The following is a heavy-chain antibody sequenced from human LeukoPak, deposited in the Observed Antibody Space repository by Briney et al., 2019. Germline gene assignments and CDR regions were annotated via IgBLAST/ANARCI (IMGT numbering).Heavy chain of an antibody. CDR2: IYYGGST. V-gene: IGHV4-39*02. Sequence: PSETLSLTCTVSGGSITISSYYWGWIRQPPGKSLEWIGSIYYGGSTYYNPSLKSRVTISVDTSKNQFSLNLSSVTAADTAVYYCARDPLYCSSTSCYSFGGYLDPWGQGTLVTVSS. CDR3: ARDPLYCSSTSCYSFGGYLDP. D-gene: IGHD2-2*01. J-gene: IGHJ5*02. CDR1: GGSITISSYY.